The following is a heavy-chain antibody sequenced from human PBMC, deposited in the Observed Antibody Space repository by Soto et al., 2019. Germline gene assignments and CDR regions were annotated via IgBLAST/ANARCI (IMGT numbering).Heavy chain of an antibody. J-gene: IGHJ4*02. V-gene: IGHV3-23*01. Sequence: PGGSLRLSCAASGFTFSSYAMSWVRQAPGKGLEWVSAISGSGGSTYYADSVKGRFTISRDNSKNTLYLQMNSLRAEDTAVYYCAKDRSYYGWGSYFETWGKGTRFTVSS. CDR1: GFTFSSYA. CDR3: AKDRSYYGWGSYFET. CDR2: ISGSGGST. D-gene: IGHD3-10*01.